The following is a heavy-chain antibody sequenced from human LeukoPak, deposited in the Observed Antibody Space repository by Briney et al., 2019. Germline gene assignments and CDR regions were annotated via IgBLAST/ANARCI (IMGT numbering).Heavy chain of an antibody. CDR2: INHSGST. Sequence: SQTLSLTCAVYGVSISHYYWSWLRQSPGKGLECIGEINHSGSTNYNPSLKSRVTISVDTSKNQISRKLNSVTAADTAVYYWGRDSRGPDYWGQGTLVTVSS. J-gene: IGHJ4*02. V-gene: IGHV4-34*01. CDR3: GRDSRGPDY. CDR1: GVSISHYY. D-gene: IGHD3-22*01.